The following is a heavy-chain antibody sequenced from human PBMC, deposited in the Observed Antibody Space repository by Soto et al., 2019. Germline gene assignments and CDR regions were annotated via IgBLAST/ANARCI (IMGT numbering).Heavy chain of an antibody. D-gene: IGHD3-9*01. CDR3: ATYYDIFQY. V-gene: IGHV4-61*05. Sequence: SETLSLTCTVSGGSISSSSYYWGWIRQPPGKGLEWIGYISYSGSTNYNPSLKSRVTISVDTSKNQFSLKLSSVTAADTAVYYCATYYDIFQYWGQGTLVTVSS. CDR1: GGSISSSSYY. CDR2: ISYSGST. J-gene: IGHJ4*02.